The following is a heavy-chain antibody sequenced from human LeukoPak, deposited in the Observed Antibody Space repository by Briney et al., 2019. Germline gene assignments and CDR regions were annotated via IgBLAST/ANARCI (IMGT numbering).Heavy chain of an antibody. D-gene: IGHD4-23*01. CDR1: GGSISSGGYS. CDR3: ASANYGGNWYFDY. V-gene: IGHV4-30-2*01. CDR2: IYHSGST. J-gene: IGHJ4*02. Sequence: PSQTLSLTCAVSGGSISSGGYSWSWIRQPPGKGLEWIGYIYHSGSTYYNPSLKSRVTISVDRSKNQFSLKLSSVTAADTAVYYCASANYGGNWYFDYWGQGTLVTVSS.